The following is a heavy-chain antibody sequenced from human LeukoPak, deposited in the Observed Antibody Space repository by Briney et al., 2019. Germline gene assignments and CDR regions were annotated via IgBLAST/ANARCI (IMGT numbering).Heavy chain of an antibody. Sequence: GGSLRLSCAASEFTFSNYWMHWVRQAPGKGLVWVSRINSDGSSTNYADSVKGRFTSSRDNAKNSLYLQMNSLRAEDTAVYYCAELGITMIGGVWGKGTTVTISS. V-gene: IGHV3-74*01. J-gene: IGHJ6*04. CDR3: AELGITMIGGV. CDR2: INSDGSST. CDR1: EFTFSNYW. D-gene: IGHD3-10*02.